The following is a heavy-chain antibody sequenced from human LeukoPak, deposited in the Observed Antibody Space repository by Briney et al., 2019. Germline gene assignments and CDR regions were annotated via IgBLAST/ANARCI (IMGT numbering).Heavy chain of an antibody. CDR3: ATATTLSLAAQDDAFDI. CDR1: GYTLTELS. D-gene: IGHD6-6*01. Sequence: ASVTVSCKVSGYTLTELSMHWVRQAPGKGREWMGGFDPEDGETIYAQKFQGRVTMTEDTSTDTAYMELSSLRSEDTAVYYCATATTLSLAAQDDAFDIWGQGTMVTVSS. J-gene: IGHJ3*02. V-gene: IGHV1-24*01. CDR2: FDPEDGET.